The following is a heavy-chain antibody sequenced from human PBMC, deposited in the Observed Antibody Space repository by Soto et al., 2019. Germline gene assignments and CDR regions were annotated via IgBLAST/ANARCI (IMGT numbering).Heavy chain of an antibody. V-gene: IGHV4-59*08. D-gene: IGHD3-9*01. Sequence: QVQLQESGPGLVKPSETLSLTCTVSGGSISSHYRTWIRQSPGKGLEWLGYIYYSGSPNYNPSLESRVTISEDTSKNQFSLQLASVTAADTAVYYCARVSPFYDILTGRDYYYRLDVWGQGTTVTVSS. CDR3: ARVSPFYDILTGRDYYYRLDV. CDR1: GGSISSHY. CDR2: IYYSGSP. J-gene: IGHJ6*02.